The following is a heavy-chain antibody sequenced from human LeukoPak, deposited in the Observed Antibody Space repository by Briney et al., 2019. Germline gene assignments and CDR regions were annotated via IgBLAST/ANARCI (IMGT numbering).Heavy chain of an antibody. CDR2: IYYSGSS. CDR1: GGSISSNSYY. Sequence: SETLSLTCTVSGGSISSNSYYWGWIRQPPGKGLEWIGSIYYSGSSYYNPSLKSRVTISVDTSKNQFSLKLSSVTAADTAVYYCARRDYYDSSGYSIDFDYWGPGNLVTVSS. D-gene: IGHD3-22*01. CDR3: ARRDYYDSSGYSIDFDY. V-gene: IGHV4-39*01. J-gene: IGHJ4*02.